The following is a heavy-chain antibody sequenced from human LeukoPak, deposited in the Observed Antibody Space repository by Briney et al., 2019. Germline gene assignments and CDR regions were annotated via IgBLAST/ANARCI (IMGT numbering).Heavy chain of an antibody. CDR3: ARVRGWELLSYGDFDL. V-gene: IGHV4-31*03. CDR1: GGSISSGGYY. Sequence: MASETLSLTCTVSGGSISSGGYYWSWIRQHPGKGLEWIGYIYYSGSTYYNPSLKSRVTISVDTSKNQFSLKLSSVTAADTAVYYCARVRGWELLSYGDFDLWGRGTLVTVSS. J-gene: IGHJ2*01. CDR2: IYYSGST. D-gene: IGHD1-26*01.